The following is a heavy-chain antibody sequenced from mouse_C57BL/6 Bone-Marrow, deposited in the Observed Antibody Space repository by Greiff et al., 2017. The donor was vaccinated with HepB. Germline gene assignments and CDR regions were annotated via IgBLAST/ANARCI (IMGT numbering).Heavy chain of an antibody. J-gene: IGHJ2*01. CDR3: ARNDPHYGSSYGDY. CDR1: GFSLTSYG. CDR2: IWSGGST. Sequence: QVQLQQSGPGLVQPSQSLSITCTVSGFSLTSYGVHWVRQSPGKGLEWLGVIWSGGSTDYNAAFISRLSISKDNSKSQVFFKRNSLQADDTAIYYCARNDPHYGSSYGDYWGQGTTLTVSS. V-gene: IGHV2-2*01. D-gene: IGHD1-1*01.